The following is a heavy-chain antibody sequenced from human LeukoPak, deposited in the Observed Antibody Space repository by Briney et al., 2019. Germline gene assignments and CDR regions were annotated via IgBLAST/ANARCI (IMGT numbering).Heavy chain of an antibody. D-gene: IGHD3-22*01. CDR1: GYPFTSYW. CDR3: VRHDSRGYSH. CDR2: IFPSDSDT. V-gene: IGHV5-51*01. Sequence: GESLKISCEASGYPFTSYWIGWVRQMSGKGLEWMGIIFPSDSDTTYSPSFQGHVTISADKSINTAYLQWRSLKAADTAMYYCVRHDSRGYSHWGQGTLVTVSS. J-gene: IGHJ4*02.